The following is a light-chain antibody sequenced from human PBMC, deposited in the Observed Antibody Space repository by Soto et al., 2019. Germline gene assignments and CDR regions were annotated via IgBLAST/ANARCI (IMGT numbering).Light chain of an antibody. J-gene: IGKJ2*01. V-gene: IGKV4-1*01. CDR2: WAS. CDR3: QQYYSTPYT. Sequence: DIVMTQSPDSLAVSLGERATINCKSSQSVLYSSNNKNYLAWYQQKPGQPPKLLIYWASTRESGVPDRFSGSRSWTYFTLTISSLQAEDVAFYYCQQYYSTPYTFGQGTKLEIK. CDR1: QSVLYSSNNKNY.